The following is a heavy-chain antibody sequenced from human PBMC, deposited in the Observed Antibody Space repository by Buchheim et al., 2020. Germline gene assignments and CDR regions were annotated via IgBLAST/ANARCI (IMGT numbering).Heavy chain of an antibody. J-gene: IGHJ6*02. CDR2: IFYSGST. V-gene: IGHV4-59*01. Sequence: QVQLQESGPGLVKPSETLSLTCTVSGGSISTFYWNWIRQPPGRGLEWIGDIFYSGSTNYNPSLKSRVTISVDTSKNPFSLKLTSVTAADTAVYYCARSSSTTYRTYYYYYGMDVWGQGTT. CDR1: GGSISTFY. D-gene: IGHD5/OR15-5a*01. CDR3: ARSSSTTYRTYYYYYGMDV.